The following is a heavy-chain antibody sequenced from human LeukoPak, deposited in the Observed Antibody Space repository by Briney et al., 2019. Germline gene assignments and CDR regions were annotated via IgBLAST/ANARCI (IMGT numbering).Heavy chain of an antibody. CDR2: INPNSGGT. D-gene: IGHD3-3*01. J-gene: IGHJ4*02. Sequence: ASVKVSCKASGYTFTGYYMHWVRQAPGQGLEWMGWINPNSGGTNYAQKLQGRVTMTTDTSTSTAYMELRSLRSDDTAVYYCARTGAWSGYLPYYFDYWGQGTLVTVSS. CDR3: ARTGAWSGYLPYYFDY. CDR1: GYTFTGYY. V-gene: IGHV1-2*02.